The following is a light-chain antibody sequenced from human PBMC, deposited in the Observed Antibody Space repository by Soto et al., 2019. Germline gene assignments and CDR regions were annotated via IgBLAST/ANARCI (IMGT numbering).Light chain of an antibody. CDR1: QSVSSSY. CDR2: GAS. J-gene: IGKJ1*01. V-gene: IGKV3-20*01. CDR3: QQYGYSQT. Sequence: EIVLTQYPGTLSWSPGERATLSCRASQSVSSSYLAWYQQKPGHAPRLLIYGASSRATGIPDSLSGSGSGTEFTLTISRLQPEDFAVYYCQQYGYSQTFGQGTKVDIK.